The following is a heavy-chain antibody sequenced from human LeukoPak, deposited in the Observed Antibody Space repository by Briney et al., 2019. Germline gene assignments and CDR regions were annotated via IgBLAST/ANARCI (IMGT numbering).Heavy chain of an antibody. CDR2: IGTAGDT. CDR3: ARVAKERVGGVYYFDY. D-gene: IGHD1-1*01. Sequence: GGSLRLSCAASGFTFSDYDMHWVRQATGKGLEWVSSIGTAGDTHYTGSVKGRFTIFRENAKNSLYLQMNSLRAGDTAVYYCARVAKERVGGVYYFDYWGQGTLVTVSS. V-gene: IGHV3-13*01. J-gene: IGHJ4*02. CDR1: GFTFSDYD.